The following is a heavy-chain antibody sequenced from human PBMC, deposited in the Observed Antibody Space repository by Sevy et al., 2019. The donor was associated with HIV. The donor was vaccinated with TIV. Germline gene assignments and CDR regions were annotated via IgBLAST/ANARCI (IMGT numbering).Heavy chain of an antibody. CDR3: TTDRHIVVVPAAPSPYNYYYGMDV. Sequence: GGSLRLSCAASGFTFSNAWMSWVRQAPGKGLEWVGRIKSKTDGGTTDYAAPVKGRFTISREDSKNTLYLQMNSLKTKDTAVYYCTTDRHIVVVPAAPSPYNYYYGMDVWGQGTTVTVSS. V-gene: IGHV3-15*01. CDR1: GFTFSNAW. J-gene: IGHJ6*02. CDR2: IKSKTDGGTT. D-gene: IGHD2-2*01.